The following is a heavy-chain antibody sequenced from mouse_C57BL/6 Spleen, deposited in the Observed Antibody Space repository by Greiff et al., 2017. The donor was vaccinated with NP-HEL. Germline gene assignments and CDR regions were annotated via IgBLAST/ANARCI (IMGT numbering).Heavy chain of an antibody. CDR2: ISSGSSTI. J-gene: IGHJ4*01. CDR1: GFTFSDSG. V-gene: IGHV5-17*01. Sequence: EVQLQESGGGLVKPGGSLKLSCAASGFTFSDSGMHWVRQAPEKGLEWVAYISSGSSTIYYADTVKGRFTISRDNAKNTLFLQRTSLRSEDTAMYYCARTDYDGVYYYAMDYWGQGTSVTVSS. D-gene: IGHD2-4*01. CDR3: ARTDYDGVYYYAMDY.